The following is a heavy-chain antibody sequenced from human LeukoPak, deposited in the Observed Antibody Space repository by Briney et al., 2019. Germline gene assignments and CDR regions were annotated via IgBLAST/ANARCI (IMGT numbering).Heavy chain of an antibody. CDR2: MSYDGSNK. CDR1: GFTFSSYG. D-gene: IGHD3-10*01. CDR3: AKGAYYYGNFDY. Sequence: PGGSLRLSCAASGFTFSSYGMHWVRQAPGKGLEWVAVMSYDGSNKYYADSVKGRFTISRNNSKNTLYLQMNSLRAEDTAVYYCAKGAYYYGNFDYWGQGTLVTVSS. J-gene: IGHJ4*02. V-gene: IGHV3-30*18.